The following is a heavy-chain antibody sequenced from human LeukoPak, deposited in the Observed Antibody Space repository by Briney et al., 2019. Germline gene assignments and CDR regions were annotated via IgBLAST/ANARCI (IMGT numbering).Heavy chain of an antibody. CDR3: ARDCSTISCSTIFDS. D-gene: IGHD2-2*01. V-gene: IGHV3-20*04. Sequence: PGGSLRLSCAASGFSFDDYAMSWVRQPPGKGLEWVSVINWNGGSTGYADSVKGRFTISRDNAKNSLHLQMNSLRAEDTALYYCARDCSTISCSTIFDSWGQGTLVTVSS. J-gene: IGHJ4*02. CDR2: INWNGGST. CDR1: GFSFDDYA.